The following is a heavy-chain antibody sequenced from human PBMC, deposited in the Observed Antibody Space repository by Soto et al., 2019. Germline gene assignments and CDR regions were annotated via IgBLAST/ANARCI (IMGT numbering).Heavy chain of an antibody. J-gene: IGHJ4*02. D-gene: IGHD1-26*01. Sequence: QVQLQESGPGLVKPSETLSLTCTVSGGSISSYYWSWIRQPPGKGLGWIGYIYYSGSTNYNPSLKSRVTISVDTSNTQFSLKLSSVTAADTAVYYCARRWGAAFDYWGQGTLVTVSS. CDR3: ARRWGAAFDY. CDR1: GGSISSYY. CDR2: IYYSGST. V-gene: IGHV4-59*08.